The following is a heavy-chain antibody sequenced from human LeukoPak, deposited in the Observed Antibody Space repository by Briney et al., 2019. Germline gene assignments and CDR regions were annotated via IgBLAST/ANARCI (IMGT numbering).Heavy chain of an antibody. CDR1: GFTFSSYF. Sequence: GGSLRLSCAASGFTFSSYFFSWVRQAPGKGLEWVSSISGSGGNTYYPDSVKGRFTVSRDNSKDTLFLQMNSLRAEDTAVYYCAKVVGTGTTPTDYWGQGTLVTVSS. CDR3: AKVVGTGTTPTDY. V-gene: IGHV3-23*01. J-gene: IGHJ4*02. CDR2: ISGSGGNT. D-gene: IGHD1-1*01.